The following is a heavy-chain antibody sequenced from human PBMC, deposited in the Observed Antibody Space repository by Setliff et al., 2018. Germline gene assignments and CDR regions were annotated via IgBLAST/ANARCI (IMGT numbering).Heavy chain of an antibody. D-gene: IGHD3-22*01. CDR1: GYSFTSYW. CDR2: IDPSDSYT. CDR3: ASSYYDSSGYYYVGY. V-gene: IGHV5-10-1*01. J-gene: IGHJ4*02. Sequence: PGESLKISCKGSGYSFTSYWISWVRQMPGKGLEWMGRIDPSDSYTNYSPSFQGHVTISADKSISTAYLQWSSLKASDTAMYYCASSYYDSSGYYYVGYWGQGTLVTVS.